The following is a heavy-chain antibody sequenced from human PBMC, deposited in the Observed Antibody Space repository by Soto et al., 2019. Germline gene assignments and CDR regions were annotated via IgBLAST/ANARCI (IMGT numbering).Heavy chain of an antibody. Sequence: QVQLQESGPGLVKPSQTLSLTCTVSGGSISSGGYYWSWIRQHPGKGLEWIGYIYYSGSTYYNPSRTRRVTISVDTYKNPFALKQSSVTAADTAVYYCARDGAEGSGSYDSPFFDYWGQGTLVTVSS. D-gene: IGHD3-10*01. CDR1: GGSISSGGYY. CDR3: ARDGAEGSGSYDSPFFDY. CDR2: IYYSGST. J-gene: IGHJ4*02. V-gene: IGHV4-31*03.